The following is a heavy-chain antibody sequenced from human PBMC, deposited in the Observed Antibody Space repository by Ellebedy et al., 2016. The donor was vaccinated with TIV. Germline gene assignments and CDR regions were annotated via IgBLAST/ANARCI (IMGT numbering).Heavy chain of an antibody. V-gene: IGHV3-66*01. D-gene: IGHD6-6*01. CDR1: GFTVSSNY. Sequence: GESLKISCAASGFTVSSNYMNWVRQAPGKGLEWVSILYSGGNTFYADSVKGRFTISRDNSKNTLYLQMNSLRAEDTAVYYCAKDLLAVRGYYFDYWGQGTLVTVSS. CDR3: AKDLLAVRGYYFDY. J-gene: IGHJ4*02. CDR2: LYSGGNT.